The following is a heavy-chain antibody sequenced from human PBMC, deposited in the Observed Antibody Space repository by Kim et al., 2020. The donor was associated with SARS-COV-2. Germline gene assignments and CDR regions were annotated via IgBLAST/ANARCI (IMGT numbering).Heavy chain of an antibody. D-gene: IGHD2-15*01. J-gene: IGHJ6*02. CDR2: IYTSGST. CDR3: ARDICGGSCYSPDYYGMDV. V-gene: IGHV4-4*07. CDR1: GGSISSYY. Sequence: SETLSLTCTVSGGSISSYYWNWIRQPAGKGLEWIGRIYTSGSTNYNPSLKSRVTMSVDTSKNQFSLKLRSVTAADTAVYYCARDICGGSCYSPDYYGMDVWGQGTTVTVSS.